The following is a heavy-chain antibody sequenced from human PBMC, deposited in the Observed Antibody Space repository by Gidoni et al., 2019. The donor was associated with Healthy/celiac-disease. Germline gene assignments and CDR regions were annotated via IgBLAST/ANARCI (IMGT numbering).Heavy chain of an antibody. Sequence: EVQLLEAGGGVGQPGGALRLSCAASGCTFRSNAMSWVRQAPGKGLEWVSAISGIGGSTYYADSVKGRFTISRDNSKNTLYLQMNSLRAEDTAVYYCAKDLFGYCSSTSCYPSDYWGQGTLVTVSS. V-gene: IGHV3-23*01. J-gene: IGHJ4*02. CDR2: ISGIGGST. D-gene: IGHD2-2*01. CDR3: AKDLFGYCSSTSCYPSDY. CDR1: GCTFRSNA.